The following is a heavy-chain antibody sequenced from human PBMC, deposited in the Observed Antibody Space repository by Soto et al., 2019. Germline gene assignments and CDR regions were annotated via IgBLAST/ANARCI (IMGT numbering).Heavy chain of an antibody. CDR3: ARDRTGFDAFDI. Sequence: QVQLQESGPGLVKSSETLSLTCTVSGGSISPYYWSWIRQPPGKGLEWVGLIYYGGSTDYNSSLKSRVSISVDTSKNQFSLKLTSVTAADTAVYYCARDRTGFDAFDIWGQGTVVTVSS. CDR2: IYYGGST. D-gene: IGHD2-8*02. V-gene: IGHV4-59*01. CDR1: GGSISPYY. J-gene: IGHJ3*02.